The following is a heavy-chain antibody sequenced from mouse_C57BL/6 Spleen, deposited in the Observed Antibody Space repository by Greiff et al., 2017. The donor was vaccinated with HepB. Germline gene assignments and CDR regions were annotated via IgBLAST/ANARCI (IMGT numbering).Heavy chain of an antibody. D-gene: IGHD4-1*01. CDR3: TAELGPFAY. CDR1: GFTFSNYW. Sequence: EVKLVESGGGLVQPGGSMKLSCVASGFTFSNYWMNWVRQSPEKGLEWVAQIRLKSDNYATHYAESVKGRFTISRDDSKSSVYLQMNNLRAEDTGIYYCTAELGPFAYWGQGTLVTVSA. V-gene: IGHV6-3*01. CDR2: IRLKSDNYAT. J-gene: IGHJ3*01.